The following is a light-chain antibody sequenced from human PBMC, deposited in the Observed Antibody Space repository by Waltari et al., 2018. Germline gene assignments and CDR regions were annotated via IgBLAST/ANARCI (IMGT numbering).Light chain of an antibody. V-gene: IGKV4-1*01. CDR1: QSVLYSSNNKNY. J-gene: IGKJ1*01. CDR2: WAS. Sequence: DIVMTQSPDALAVSLGARATIHCTSSQSVLYSSNNKNYLAWYQQKPGQPPKLLICWASIRESGVPDRFSGSGSGTDFTLTISSLQAEDVAVYYCQQYYSTPPTFGQGTKVEIK. CDR3: QQYYSTPPT.